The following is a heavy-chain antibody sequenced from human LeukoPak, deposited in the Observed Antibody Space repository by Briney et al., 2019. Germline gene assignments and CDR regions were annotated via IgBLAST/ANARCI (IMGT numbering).Heavy chain of an antibody. CDR2: INHSGST. J-gene: IGHJ5*02. Sequence: PSETLSLTCAVYGGSFSGYYWSWIRQPPGKGLEWIGEINHSGSTNYNPSLKSRVTISVDTSKNQFSLKLSSVTAADTAVYYCARLGCNKRIYYGSGSSHQNWFDPWGQGTLVTVSS. V-gene: IGHV4-34*01. CDR1: GGSFSGYY. D-gene: IGHD3-10*01. CDR3: ARLGCNKRIYYGSGSSHQNWFDP.